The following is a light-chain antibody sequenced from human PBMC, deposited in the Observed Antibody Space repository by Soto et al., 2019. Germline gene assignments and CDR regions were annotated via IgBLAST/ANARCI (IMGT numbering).Light chain of an antibody. Sequence: QSVLTQPASVSGSPGQSITISCTGTSSDVGGYNYVSWYQQHPGKAPQLIIYEVSNRPSGVSNRFSGSNSGNTASLTISGLQAEDDADYYCSSYTRSSASRVFGTGTKVT. CDR2: EVS. V-gene: IGLV2-14*01. CDR3: SSYTRSSASRV. J-gene: IGLJ1*01. CDR1: SSDVGGYNY.